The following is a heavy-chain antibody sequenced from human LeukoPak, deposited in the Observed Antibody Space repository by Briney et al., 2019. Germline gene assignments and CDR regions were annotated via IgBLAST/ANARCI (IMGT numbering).Heavy chain of an antibody. J-gene: IGHJ4*02. CDR2: IIPIFGTA. CDR1: GGTFSSYA. D-gene: IGHD4-17*01. CDR3: ATGIYGDYEIDY. V-gene: IGHV1-69*13. Sequence: ASVKVSCKASGGTFSSYAISWVRQAPGQGLEWMGGIIPIFGTANYAQKFQGRVTITADESTSTAYMELSSLRSEDTAVYYCATGIYGDYEIDYWGQGTLVTVSS.